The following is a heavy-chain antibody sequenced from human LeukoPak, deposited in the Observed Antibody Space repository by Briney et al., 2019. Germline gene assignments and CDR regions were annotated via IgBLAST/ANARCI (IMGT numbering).Heavy chain of an antibody. CDR3: AGGGRRSRSAAGYYYYYYMDV. V-gene: IGHV4-34*01. J-gene: IGHJ6*03. D-gene: IGHD3-16*01. CDR2: INHSGST. Sequence: SETLSLTCAVYGGSFSGYYWSWIRQPPGKGLEWIGEINHSGSTNYNPSLKSRVTISVDTSKNQFSLKLSSVTAADTAVYYCAGGGRRSRSAAGYYYYYYMDVWGKGTTVTVSS. CDR1: GGSFSGYY.